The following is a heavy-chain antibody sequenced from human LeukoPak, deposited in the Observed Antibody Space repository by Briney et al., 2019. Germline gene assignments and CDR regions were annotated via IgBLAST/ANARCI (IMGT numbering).Heavy chain of an antibody. CDR3: ASAPRYYYYGMDV. CDR1: GFTVSSKY. CDR2: IYSGGST. V-gene: IGHV3-53*01. Sequence: PGGSLRLSCAAPGFTVSSKYMSWVRQAPWKGLEWVSVIYSGGSTYYADSVKGRSTISRDNSKNTLYLQMNSLRAEDTAVYYCASAPRYYYYGMDVWGQGTTVTVSS. J-gene: IGHJ6*02.